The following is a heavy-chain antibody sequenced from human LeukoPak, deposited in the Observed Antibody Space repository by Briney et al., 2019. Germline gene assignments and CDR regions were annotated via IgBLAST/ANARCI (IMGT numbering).Heavy chain of an antibody. Sequence: GASVKVSCKASGYTFTSYGISWVRQAPGQGLEWMGWISAYNGNTNYAQKLQGRVTMTTDTSTSTAYMELRSLRSGDTAVYYCARGGLLWFGKNWFDPWGQGTLVTVSS. D-gene: IGHD3-10*01. CDR1: GYTFTSYG. V-gene: IGHV1-18*01. CDR3: ARGGLLWFGKNWFDP. CDR2: ISAYNGNT. J-gene: IGHJ5*02.